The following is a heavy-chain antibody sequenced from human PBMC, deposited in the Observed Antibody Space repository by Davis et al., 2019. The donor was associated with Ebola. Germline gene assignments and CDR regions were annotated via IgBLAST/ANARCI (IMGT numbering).Heavy chain of an antibody. Sequence: GESLKISCAAPGFTFSGSAMHWVRQASGKGLEWVGRIRSKANSYATAYAASVKGRFTISRDDSKNTAYLQMNSLKTEDTAVYYCTTDTGTVTENDYWGQGTLVTVSS. D-gene: IGHD4-17*01. J-gene: IGHJ4*02. CDR1: GFTFSGSA. V-gene: IGHV3-73*01. CDR3: TTDTGTVTENDY. CDR2: IRSKANSYAT.